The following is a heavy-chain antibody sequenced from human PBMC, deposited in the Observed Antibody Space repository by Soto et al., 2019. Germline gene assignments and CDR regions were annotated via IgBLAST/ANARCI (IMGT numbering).Heavy chain of an antibody. CDR1: GGTFSSYA. CDR3: ARFLGGAGSYYDGQNYNYYNGMDV. V-gene: IGHV1-69*13. Sequence: GASVKVSCKASGGTFSSYAISWVRQAPGQGLEWMGGIIPVFGTATYAQKFKGRVTITAEESTSTAYMELSSLTSEDTAVYYCARFLGGAGSYYDGQNYNYYNGMDVWGQGTTVTVSS. J-gene: IGHJ6*02. CDR2: IIPVFGTA. D-gene: IGHD3-10*01.